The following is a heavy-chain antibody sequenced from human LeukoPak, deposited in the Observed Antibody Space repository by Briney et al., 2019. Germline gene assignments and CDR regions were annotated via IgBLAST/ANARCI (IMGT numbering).Heavy chain of an antibody. CDR2: INHSGST. CDR1: GGSFSGYY. Sequence: SETLSLTCAVYGGSFSGYYWSWIRQPPGKGLEWIGEINHSGSTNYNPSLKSRVTISVDTSKNQFSLKLSSVTAADTAVYYCARGRPRVITGTLYGMDVWGQGTTVTVSS. J-gene: IGHJ6*02. D-gene: IGHD1-7*01. V-gene: IGHV4-34*01. CDR3: ARGRPRVITGTLYGMDV.